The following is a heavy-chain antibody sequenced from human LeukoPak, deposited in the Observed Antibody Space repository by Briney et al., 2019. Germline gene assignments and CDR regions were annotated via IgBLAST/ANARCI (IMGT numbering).Heavy chain of an antibody. D-gene: IGHD1-26*01. CDR1: GFTFSDYY. CDR3: VRAYTTSGTYAEP. Sequence: PGGSLRLSCAASGFTFSDYYMSWTRQAPGKGLEWVSGIGSNGVNTYYADSAKGRFTISRDNSENTVYLQMNSLRAEDTALYYCVRAYTTSGTYAEPWGQGTLVTVSS. J-gene: IGHJ4*02. CDR2: IGSNGVNT. V-gene: IGHV3-23*01.